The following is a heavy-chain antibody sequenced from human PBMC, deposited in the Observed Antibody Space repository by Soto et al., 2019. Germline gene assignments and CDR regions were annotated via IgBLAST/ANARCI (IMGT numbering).Heavy chain of an antibody. Sequence: SETLSLTCTVSGGSISSYYWSWIRQPAGKGLEWIGRIYTSGSTNYNPSLKSRVTMSVDTSKNQFSLKLSSVTAADTAVYYCAREGELGGSGSRYGDCYYYYGMDVWGQGTTVTVSS. V-gene: IGHV4-4*07. J-gene: IGHJ6*02. CDR2: IYTSGST. D-gene: IGHD3-10*01. CDR1: GGSISSYY. CDR3: AREGELGGSGSRYGDCYYYYGMDV.